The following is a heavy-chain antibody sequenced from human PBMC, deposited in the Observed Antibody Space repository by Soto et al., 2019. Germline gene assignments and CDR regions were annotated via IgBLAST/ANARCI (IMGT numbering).Heavy chain of an antibody. J-gene: IGHJ4*02. Sequence: SETLSLTCTVSGGSVTNSSYYWGWIRQSPGKGLEWVGSVYYRGRSYSKSSVKSRVTISVDTSKNRFSLSLNSVTASDTAVYFCVSQRTTVPTQAYFDYWGPGALVTVS. CDR3: VSQRTTVPTQAYFDY. CDR1: GGSVTNSSYY. V-gene: IGHV4-39*01. D-gene: IGHD4-17*01. CDR2: VYYRGRS.